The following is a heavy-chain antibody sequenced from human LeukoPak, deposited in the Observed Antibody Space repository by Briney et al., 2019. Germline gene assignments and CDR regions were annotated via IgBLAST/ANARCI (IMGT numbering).Heavy chain of an antibody. Sequence: ASVKVSCKASGYTFTSYAMNWVRQAPGQGLEWMGWINTNTGNPTYAQGFTGRFVFSLDTSVSTAYLQISSLKAEDTALYYCAKDIDPKIAAAGLGIFDYWGQGTLVTVSS. D-gene: IGHD6-13*01. J-gene: IGHJ4*02. V-gene: IGHV7-4-1*02. CDR2: INTNTGNP. CDR3: AKDIDPKIAAAGLGIFDY. CDR1: GYTFTSYA.